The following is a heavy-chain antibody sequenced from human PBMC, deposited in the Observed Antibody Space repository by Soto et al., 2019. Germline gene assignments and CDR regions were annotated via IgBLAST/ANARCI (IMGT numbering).Heavy chain of an antibody. CDR2: ISTSNSNT. CDR1: GYTFTNYG. CDR3: ARPPQVTRSYYFNGLDV. V-gene: IGHV1-18*01. J-gene: IGHJ6*02. D-gene: IGHD5-18*01. Sequence: QVQLVQSGGEVKKPGAAVMVSCKASGYTFTNYGISWVRQAPGQGLEWMGWISTSNSNTAYAQKFQDRVTMPTDTSTSTAYMELRSLRPDDTAVYYCARPPQVTRSYYFNGLDVWGQGTTVTVSS.